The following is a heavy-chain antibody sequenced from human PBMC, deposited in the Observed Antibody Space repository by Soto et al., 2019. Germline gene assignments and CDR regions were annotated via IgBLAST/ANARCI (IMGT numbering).Heavy chain of an antibody. Sequence: PGGSLRLSCAASGFTFSSYAMSWVRQAPGKGLEWVSAISGSGGSTYYADSVKGQFTISRDNSKNTLYLQMNSLRAEDTAVYYCAKESGYDADYYYYMDVWGKGTTVTVSS. CDR1: GFTFSSYA. V-gene: IGHV3-23*01. J-gene: IGHJ6*03. D-gene: IGHD5-12*01. CDR3: AKESGYDADYYYYMDV. CDR2: ISGSGGST.